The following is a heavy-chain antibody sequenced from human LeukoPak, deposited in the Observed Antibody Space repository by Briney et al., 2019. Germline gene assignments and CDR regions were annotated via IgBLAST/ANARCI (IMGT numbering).Heavy chain of an antibody. Sequence: PRASVKVSCKASGYTFTSYGISWVRQAPGQGLEWMGWISAYNGNTNYAQKLQGRVTMTTDTSTSTAYMELRSLRSDDTAVYYCAKPIVGATNFDYWGQGTLVTVSS. V-gene: IGHV1-18*01. D-gene: IGHD1-26*01. CDR2: ISAYNGNT. CDR1: GYTFTSYG. J-gene: IGHJ4*02. CDR3: AKPIVGATNFDY.